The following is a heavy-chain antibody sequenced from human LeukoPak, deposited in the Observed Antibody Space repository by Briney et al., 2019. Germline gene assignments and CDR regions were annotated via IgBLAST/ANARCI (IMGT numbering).Heavy chain of an antibody. V-gene: IGHV3-48*03. Sequence: PGGSLRLSCAASGFTFSSYEMNWVRQAPGKGLEWVSYISTSGSSIYYADSVKSRFTISRDNAKNSLYLQMNSLRAEDTAVYYCARARDAFDIWGQGTMVTVSS. CDR1: GFTFSSYE. CDR3: ARARDAFDI. CDR2: ISTSGSSI. J-gene: IGHJ3*02.